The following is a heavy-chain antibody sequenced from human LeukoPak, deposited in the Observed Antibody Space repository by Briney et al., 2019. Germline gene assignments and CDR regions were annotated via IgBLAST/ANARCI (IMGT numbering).Heavy chain of an antibody. CDR3: ARDKRLGYGSGSYGDY. J-gene: IGHJ4*02. Sequence: ASVKVSCKASGGTFSSYAISWVRQAPGQGLEWMGRIIPILGIANYAQKFQGRVTITADKSTSTAYMELSSLRSEDTAVYYCARDKRLGYGSGSYGDYWGQGTLVTVSS. D-gene: IGHD3-10*01. CDR2: IIPILGIA. CDR1: GGTFSSYA. V-gene: IGHV1-69*04.